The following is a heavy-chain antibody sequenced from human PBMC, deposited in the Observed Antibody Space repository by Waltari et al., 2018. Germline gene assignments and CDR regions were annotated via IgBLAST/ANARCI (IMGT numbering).Heavy chain of an antibody. J-gene: IGHJ4*02. CDR3: ATAGYSSGWYLAY. CDR2: VDPEDGET. Sequence: EVQLVQSGAEVKKPGATVKIPCKASGYTFTDSYMPWVHQAPGKGLEWMGRVDPEDGETIYAEKFQGRVTITADTSTDTAYMELSSLRSEDTAVYYCATAGYSSGWYLAYWGQGTLVTVSS. D-gene: IGHD6-19*01. CDR1: GYTFTDSY. V-gene: IGHV1-69-2*01.